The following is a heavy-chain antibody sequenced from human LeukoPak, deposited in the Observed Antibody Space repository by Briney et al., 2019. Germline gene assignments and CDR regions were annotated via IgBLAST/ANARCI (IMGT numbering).Heavy chain of an antibody. D-gene: IGHD1-14*01. V-gene: IGHV3-23*01. CDR3: ARTPPYYYGMDV. CDR1: GFTFINHA. J-gene: IGHJ6*02. Sequence: GGSLRLSCAASGFTFINHAMTWVRQAPGQGLEWVSAIGGSGDSTYYADSVKGRFTISRDNSKNTLYLQMNSLRAEDTAVYYCARTPPYYYGMDVWGQGTTVTVSS. CDR2: IGGSGDST.